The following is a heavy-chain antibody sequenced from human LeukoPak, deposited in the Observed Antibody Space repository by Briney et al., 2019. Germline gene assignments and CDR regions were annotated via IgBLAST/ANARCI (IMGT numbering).Heavy chain of an antibody. CDR1: GGSFSGYY. Sequence: SETLSLTCAVCGGSFSGYYWSWIRQPPGKGLEWIGEINHSGSTNYNPSLKSRVNISVDTSKNQFSLKLSSVTAADTAVYYCARGGGIVVVPAAIPYDYWGQGTLVTVSS. CDR3: ARGGGIVVVPAAIPYDY. V-gene: IGHV4-34*01. J-gene: IGHJ4*02. CDR2: INHSGST. D-gene: IGHD2-2*01.